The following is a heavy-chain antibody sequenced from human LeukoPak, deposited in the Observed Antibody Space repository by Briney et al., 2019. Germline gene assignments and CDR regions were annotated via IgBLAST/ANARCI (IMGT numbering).Heavy chain of an antibody. Sequence: ASVKVSCKASGYTFTGYYMHWVRQAPGQGLEWMGWINPNSGGTNYVQKFQGRVTMTRDTSISTAYMELSRLRSDDTAVYYCARGDLDPPLYFDYWGQGTLVTVSS. CDR3: ARGDLDPPLYFDY. D-gene: IGHD1-1*01. CDR1: GYTFTGYY. V-gene: IGHV1-2*02. J-gene: IGHJ4*02. CDR2: INPNSGGT.